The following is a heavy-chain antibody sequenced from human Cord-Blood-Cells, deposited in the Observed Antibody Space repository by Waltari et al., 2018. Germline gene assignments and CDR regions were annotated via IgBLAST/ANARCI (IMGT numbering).Heavy chain of an antibody. V-gene: IGHV3-30*02. CDR3: AKVRCSGGSCYPYGMDV. J-gene: IGHJ6*02. CDR2: LREDGRNK. Sequence: VQLVESGGGVVQPGGSLRLSCAASGFTFSSYGMHWVRKAPGRGLEWVAFLREDGRNKYYADSGKGRFTISRDNSKNTLYLQMNSLRAEDTAVYYCAKVRCSGGSCYPYGMDVWGQGTTVTVSS. D-gene: IGHD2-15*01. CDR1: GFTFSSYG.